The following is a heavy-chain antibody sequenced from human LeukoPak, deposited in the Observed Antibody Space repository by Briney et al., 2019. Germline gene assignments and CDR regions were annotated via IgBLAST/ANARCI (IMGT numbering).Heavy chain of an antibody. CDR3: ARAAYYYDSSGYYYVKSPFDY. CDR2: IYYSGST. CDR1: GGSISSYY. D-gene: IGHD3-22*01. Sequence: SETLSLTCTVSGGSISSYYWSWIRQPPGKGLEWIGYIYYSGSTNYNPSLKSRVTISVDTSKNQFSLKLSSVTAADTAVYYCARAAYYYDSSGYYYVKSPFDYWGQGTLVTVSS. V-gene: IGHV4-59*12. J-gene: IGHJ4*02.